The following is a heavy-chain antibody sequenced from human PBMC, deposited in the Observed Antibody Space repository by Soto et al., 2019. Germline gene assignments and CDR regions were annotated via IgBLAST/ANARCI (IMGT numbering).Heavy chain of an antibody. CDR1: GFTFSSYW. J-gene: IGHJ4*02. V-gene: IGHV3-7*01. D-gene: IGHD4-17*01. Sequence: EVQLVESGGGLVQPGGSLRLSCAASGFTFSSYWMSWVRQAPGKGLEWVANIKQDGSEKYYVDSVKGRFTISRDNAKNSLYLQMNRLRAEDTAVYYCASDYSYGDYEKNFDYWGQGTLVTVSS. CDR2: IKQDGSEK. CDR3: ASDYSYGDYEKNFDY.